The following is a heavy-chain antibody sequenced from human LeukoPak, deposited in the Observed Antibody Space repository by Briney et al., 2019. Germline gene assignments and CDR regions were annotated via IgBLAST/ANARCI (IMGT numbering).Heavy chain of an antibody. V-gene: IGHV1-69*05. Sequence: GASVKVSCKASGGTFSSYAISWVRQAPGQGLEWMGGIIPIFGTANYAQKFQGRVTITTDESTSTAYMELSSLRSEDTAVYYCARGQRDQLLFHAFDIWGQGTMVTVSS. CDR1: GGTFSSYA. CDR2: IIPIFGTA. CDR3: ARGQRDQLLFHAFDI. D-gene: IGHD2-2*01. J-gene: IGHJ3*02.